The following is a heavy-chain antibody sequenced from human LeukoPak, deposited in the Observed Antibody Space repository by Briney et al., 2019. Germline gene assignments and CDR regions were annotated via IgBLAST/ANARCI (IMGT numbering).Heavy chain of an antibody. V-gene: IGHV3-30*02. J-gene: IGHJ4*02. Sequence: PGGSLRLSCAASGFTFSSYGMHWVRQAPGKGLEWVAFIRYDGSNKYYADSVKGRFTISRDNSKNTLYLQMNSLRAEDTAVYYCAKDPYYDSTRVSRGYFDYWGQGTLVTVSS. CDR2: IRYDGSNK. CDR1: GFTFSSYG. D-gene: IGHD3-22*01. CDR3: AKDPYYDSTRVSRGYFDY.